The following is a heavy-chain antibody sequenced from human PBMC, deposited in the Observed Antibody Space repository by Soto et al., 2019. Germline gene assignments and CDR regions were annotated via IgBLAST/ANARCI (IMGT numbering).Heavy chain of an antibody. D-gene: IGHD2-2*01. CDR1: GGTFSSYT. Sequence: ASVKVSCKASGGTFSSYTISWVRQAPGQGLEWMGRIIPILGIANYAQKFQGRVTITADESTSTAYMELSSLRSEDTAVYYCVVGLVVPAAKVRWFDPWGQGTLVTVSS. CDR2: IIPILGIA. V-gene: IGHV1-69*02. CDR3: VVGLVVPAAKVRWFDP. J-gene: IGHJ5*02.